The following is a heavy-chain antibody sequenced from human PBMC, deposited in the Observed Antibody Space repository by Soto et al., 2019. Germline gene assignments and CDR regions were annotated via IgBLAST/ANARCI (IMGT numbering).Heavy chain of an antibody. CDR2: INHSGST. J-gene: IGHJ6*03. V-gene: IGHV4-34*01. CDR3: ARVAAVAGTGYYYYMDV. D-gene: IGHD6-19*01. CDR1: GGSFSGYY. Sequence: SETLSLTCAVYGGSFSGYYWSWIRQPPGKGLEWIGEINHSGSTNYNPSLKSRVTISVDTSKNHFSLKLSSVTAADTAVYYCARVAAVAGTGYYYYMDVWGKGTTVTVSS.